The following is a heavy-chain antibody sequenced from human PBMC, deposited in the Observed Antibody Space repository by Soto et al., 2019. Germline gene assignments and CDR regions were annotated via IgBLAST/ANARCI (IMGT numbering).Heavy chain of an antibody. CDR2: IWYDGSNK. CDR1: GFTFSSYG. J-gene: IGHJ4*02. V-gene: IGHV3-33*01. CDR3: ARSITIFGVVIGYYFDY. Sequence: HPGGSLRLSCAASGFTFSSYGMHWVRQAPGKGLEWVAVIWYDGSNKYYADSVKGRFTISRDNSKNTLYLQMNSLRAEDTAVYYCARSITIFGVVIGYYFDYCGQGPLVTVSS. D-gene: IGHD3-3*01.